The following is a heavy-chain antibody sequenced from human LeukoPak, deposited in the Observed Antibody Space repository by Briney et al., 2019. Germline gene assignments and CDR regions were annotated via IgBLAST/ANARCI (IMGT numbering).Heavy chain of an antibody. CDR3: ARQNSDYSYYDAFDI. D-gene: IGHD3-22*01. CDR1: GGSISSGSYY. Sequence: PSETLSLTCAVSGGSISSGSYYWSWLRQPAGKGLDWFGSIYYSGSTYYNPSLKSRVTISVDTSKNQFYLKLTSVTAADTAVYYCARQNSDYSYYDAFDIWGQGTMVTVSS. V-gene: IGHV4-39*01. J-gene: IGHJ3*02. CDR2: IYYSGST.